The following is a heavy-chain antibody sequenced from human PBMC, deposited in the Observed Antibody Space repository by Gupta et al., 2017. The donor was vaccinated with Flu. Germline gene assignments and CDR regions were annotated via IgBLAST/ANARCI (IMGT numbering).Heavy chain of an antibody. J-gene: IGHJ4*02. Sequence: EVQLVESGGGLVQPGMSLRPSCAASGFNFDNYAMDWVRQVPGKGLEWVSGISWNTGSIGYADSVKGRFTISRDNAKNSLYLQMNSLRPEDTALYYCAKESRDGYKGGFDSWGQGILVTVTS. CDR1: GFNFDNYA. CDR3: AKESRDGYKGGFDS. D-gene: IGHD5-12*01. CDR2: ISWNTGSI. V-gene: IGHV3-9*01.